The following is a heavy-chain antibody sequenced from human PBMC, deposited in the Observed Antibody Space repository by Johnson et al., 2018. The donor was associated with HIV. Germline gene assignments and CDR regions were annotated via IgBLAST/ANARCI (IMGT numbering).Heavy chain of an antibody. CDR1: GFTFSRYA. D-gene: IGHD6-19*01. CDR3: ARRSSGWYGAFDI. Sequence: QVQLVESGGGVVQPGRSLRLSCAASGFTFSRYAMHWVRQAPGKGLEWVAVISFDGSNKYYADSVKGRFTISRDNSKNTLYLQMNSLRAEDTAVYYGARRSSGWYGAFDIWGQGTMVTVSS. V-gene: IGHV3-30-3*01. J-gene: IGHJ3*02. CDR2: ISFDGSNK.